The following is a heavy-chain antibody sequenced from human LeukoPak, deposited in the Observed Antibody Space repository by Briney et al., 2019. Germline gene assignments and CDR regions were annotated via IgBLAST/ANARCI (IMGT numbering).Heavy chain of an antibody. V-gene: IGHV4-39*01. Sequence: SETLSLTCTVSGGSISSDSYYWAWIRQPPGKGLEWIASIYYSGSTYYNPSLKSRVTISVDTSRNQFSLKLSSVTAADTAVYYCARGGRWLPYFDYWGQGTLVTVSS. CDR1: GGSISSDSYY. CDR3: ARGGRWLPYFDY. CDR2: IYYSGST. D-gene: IGHD5-24*01. J-gene: IGHJ4*02.